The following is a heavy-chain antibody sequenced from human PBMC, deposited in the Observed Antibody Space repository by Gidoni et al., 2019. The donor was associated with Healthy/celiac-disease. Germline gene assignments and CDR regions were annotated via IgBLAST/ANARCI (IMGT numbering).Heavy chain of an antibody. CDR2: IYHSGST. J-gene: IGHJ4*02. V-gene: IGHV4-30-2*01. CDR3: AREWEYYFDY. CDR1: GGSISSGGYS. Sequence: LQLQESGSGLAKPSQTLSPTRSVPGGSISSGGYSWSWIRQPPGKGLEWIGYIYHSGSTYYNPFLKSRVTISVDRSKNQFSLKLSSVTAADTAVYYCAREWEYYFDYWGQGTLVTVSS. D-gene: IGHD1-26*01.